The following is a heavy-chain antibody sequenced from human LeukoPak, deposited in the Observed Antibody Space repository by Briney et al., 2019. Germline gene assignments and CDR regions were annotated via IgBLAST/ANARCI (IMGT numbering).Heavy chain of an antibody. J-gene: IGHJ6*03. D-gene: IGHD3-10*01. Sequence: GGSLSLSCAASGFTFSSYSMNWVRQAPGKGLEWVSYISSSSSTIYYADSVKGRFTISRDNSKNTLYLQMNSLRAEDTAVYYCVQGSGSYYTVYYYYYMDVWGKGTTVTISS. CDR2: ISSSSSTI. V-gene: IGHV3-48*01. CDR3: VQGSGSYYTVYYYYYMDV. CDR1: GFTFSSYS.